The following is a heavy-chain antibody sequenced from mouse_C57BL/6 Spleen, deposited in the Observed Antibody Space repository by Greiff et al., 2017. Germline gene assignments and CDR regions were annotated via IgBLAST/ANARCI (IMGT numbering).Heavy chain of an antibody. Sequence: VQLQQSGPELVKPGASVKISCKASGYAFSSSWMNWVKQRPGKGLEWIGRIYPGDGDTNYNGKFKGKATLTADKSSITAYMQLSSLTSEDSAVYFCARDYGSSYGFAYWGQGTLVTVSA. V-gene: IGHV1-82*01. CDR1: GYAFSSSW. CDR3: ARDYGSSYGFAY. CDR2: IYPGDGDT. D-gene: IGHD1-1*01. J-gene: IGHJ3*01.